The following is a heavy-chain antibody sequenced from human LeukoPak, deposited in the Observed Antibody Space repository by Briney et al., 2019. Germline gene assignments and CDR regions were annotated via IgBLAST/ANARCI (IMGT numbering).Heavy chain of an antibody. CDR3: ARGPNGAVAGDWASNY. CDR2: IIPIFGTA. Sequence: SVKVSCKASGGTFSSYAISWVRQAPGQGLEWMGGIIPIFGTANYAQKFQGRVTITADESTSTAYMELSSLRSEDTAVYYCARGPNGAVAGDWASNYWGQGTLVTVSS. D-gene: IGHD6-19*01. J-gene: IGHJ4*02. CDR1: GGTFSSYA. V-gene: IGHV1-69*13.